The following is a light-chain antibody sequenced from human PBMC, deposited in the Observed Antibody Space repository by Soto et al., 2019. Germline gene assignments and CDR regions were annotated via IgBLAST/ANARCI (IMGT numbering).Light chain of an antibody. Sequence: EIVLKHSPCTLSLYTGERATLSCRASQSVSSSYLAWYQQKPGQAPRLLIYGASSRATGIPDRFSGSGSGTDFTLTISRLEPEDFAVYYCQQYGSSMWTFGQGTKVDI. J-gene: IGKJ1*01. CDR3: QQYGSSMWT. CDR1: QSVSSSY. V-gene: IGKV3-20*01. CDR2: GAS.